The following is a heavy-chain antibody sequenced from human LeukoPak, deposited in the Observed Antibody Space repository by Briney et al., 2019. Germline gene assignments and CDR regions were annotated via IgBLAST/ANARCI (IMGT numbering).Heavy chain of an antibody. CDR1: GFTFSSYG. CDR3: AKGAQGSSWYGTYYYMDV. V-gene: IGHV3-30*18. J-gene: IGHJ6*03. D-gene: IGHD6-13*01. CDR2: ISYDGSNK. Sequence: GGSLRLSCAASGFTFSSYGMHWVRQAPGKGLEWVAVISYDGSNKYYADSVKGRFTISRDNSKNTLYLQMDSLRAEDTAVYYCAKGAQGSSWYGTYYYMDVWGKGTTVTVSS.